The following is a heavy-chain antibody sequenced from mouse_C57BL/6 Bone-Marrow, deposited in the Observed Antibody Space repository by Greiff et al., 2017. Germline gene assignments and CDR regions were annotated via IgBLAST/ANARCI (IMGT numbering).Heavy chain of an antibody. CDR1: GYTFTDYN. J-gene: IGHJ4*01. V-gene: IGHV1-18*01. CDR3: ARSVPPLAMDY. CDR2: INPNNGGT. Sequence: EVQLQQSGPELVKPGASVKIPCKASGYTFTDYNMDWVKQSHGKNLEWIGDINPNNGGTIYNQKFKGKATLTVDKSSSAAYMELLSLTSEDTAVYYCARSVPPLAMDYWGQGTSVTVSS. D-gene: IGHD5-1*01.